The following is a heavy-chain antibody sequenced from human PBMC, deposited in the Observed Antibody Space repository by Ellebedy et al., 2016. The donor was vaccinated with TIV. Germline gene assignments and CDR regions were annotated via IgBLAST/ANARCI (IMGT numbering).Heavy chain of an antibody. J-gene: IGHJ4*02. CDR1: GGSISSSSYY. CDR2: IYYSGST. D-gene: IGHD1-26*01. Sequence: MPSETLSLTCTVSGGSISSSSYYWGWIRQPPGKGLEWIGSIYYSGSTYYNPSLKSRVTISVDTSKNQFSLKLSSVTAADTAGYYCARGPRLGSDWGAVSSWGQGTLVTVSS. V-gene: IGHV4-39*07. CDR3: ARGPRLGSDWGAVSS.